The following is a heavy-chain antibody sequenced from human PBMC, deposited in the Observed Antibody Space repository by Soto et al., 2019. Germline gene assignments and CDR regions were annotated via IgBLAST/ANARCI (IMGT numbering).Heavy chain of an antibody. V-gene: IGHV4-31*03. CDR2: IYYSGST. D-gene: IGHD2-15*01. J-gene: IGHJ4*02. Sequence: SETLSLTCTVSGGSISSGGYYWSWIRQHPGKGLEWIGYIYYSGSTYYNPSLKSRVTIPVDTSKNQFSLKLSSVTAADTAVYYCARGPQPSTPYCSGGSCRFDYWGQGTLVTVSS. CDR3: ARGPQPSTPYCSGGSCRFDY. CDR1: GGSISSGGYY.